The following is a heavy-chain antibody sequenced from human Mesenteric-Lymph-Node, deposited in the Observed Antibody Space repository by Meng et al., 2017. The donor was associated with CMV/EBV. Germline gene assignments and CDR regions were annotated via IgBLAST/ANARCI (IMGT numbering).Heavy chain of an antibody. CDR1: GFTFTDYY. CDR2: SRDRTRSFST. V-gene: IGHV3-72*01. J-gene: IGHJ5*02. CDR3: ARLSEVVGRNPSRFLRS. D-gene: IGHD1-14*01. Sequence: GGSLRLSCAASGFTFTDYYMEWVRQAPGKGLEWVARSRDRTRSFSTGYGAAVKGRFTISRDNTKNSLYLQMNSLTAEDTAIYYCARLSEVVGRNPSRFLRSWGQGTLVTVSS.